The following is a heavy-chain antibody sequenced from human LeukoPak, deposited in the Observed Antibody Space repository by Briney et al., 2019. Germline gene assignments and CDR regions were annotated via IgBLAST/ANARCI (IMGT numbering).Heavy chain of an antibody. CDR1: GYTFTGYY. Sequence: AALKVSSKPSGYTFTGYYMHSVRQAPGQGHERMGWINPNRGGTNYAQKFQGRVTMTRDTSISTAYMELSRLRSDDTAVYYCARRGVEYGPYDYWGEGTLVTVSS. CDR3: ARRGVEYGPYDY. D-gene: IGHD3-3*01. V-gene: IGHV1-2*02. J-gene: IGHJ4*02. CDR2: INPNRGGT.